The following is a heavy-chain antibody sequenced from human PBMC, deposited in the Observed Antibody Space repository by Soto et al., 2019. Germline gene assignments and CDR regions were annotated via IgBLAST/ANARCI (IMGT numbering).Heavy chain of an antibody. Sequence: PSETQSLTCTVSGGSISSYYWSWIRQPPGKGLEWIGYIYYSGSTYYNPSLKSRVTISVDTSKNQFSLKLSSVTAADTAVYYCARERPDGSRLDPWGQGTLVTVPQ. J-gene: IGHJ5*02. V-gene: IGHV4-59*12. D-gene: IGHD6-13*01. CDR2: IYYSGST. CDR1: GGSISSYY. CDR3: ARERPDGSRLDP.